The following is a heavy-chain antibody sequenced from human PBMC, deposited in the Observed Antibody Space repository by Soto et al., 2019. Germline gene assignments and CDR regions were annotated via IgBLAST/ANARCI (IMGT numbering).Heavy chain of an antibody. J-gene: IGHJ5*02. CDR2: IYYIGST. D-gene: IGHD6-13*01. CDR1: GGSISSSSYY. CDR3: ARRIAAAGSLDP. Sequence: PSETLSLTCTVSGGSISSSSYYWGWIRQPPGKGLEWIGSIYYIGSTYYNPSLKSRVTISVDTSKNQFSLKLSSVTAADTAVYYCARRIAAAGSLDPWGQGTLVTVSS. V-gene: IGHV4-39*01.